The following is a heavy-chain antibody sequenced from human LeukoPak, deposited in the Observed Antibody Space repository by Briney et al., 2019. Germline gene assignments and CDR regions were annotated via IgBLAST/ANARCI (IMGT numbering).Heavy chain of an antibody. D-gene: IGHD6-19*01. J-gene: IGHJ4*02. Sequence: ASVKVSCKASGYTFTGYYMHWVRQAPGKGLEWMGGFDPEDGETIYAQKFQGRVTMTEDTSTDTAYMELSSLRSEDTAVYYCATDAAGTLDYWGQGTLVTVSS. CDR3: ATDAAGTLDY. CDR2: FDPEDGET. CDR1: GYTFTGYY. V-gene: IGHV1-24*01.